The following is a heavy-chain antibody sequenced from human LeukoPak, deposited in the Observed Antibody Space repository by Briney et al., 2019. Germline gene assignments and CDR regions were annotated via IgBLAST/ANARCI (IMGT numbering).Heavy chain of an antibody. CDR1: GFTFSDYY. CDR3: AKLLGSGWTGYDY. Sequence: GGSLRLSCAASGFTFSDYYMSWIRQAPGKGLEWLSYISSSNTIYYADSVRGRFTISRDNAKNSLYLQINSLRAEDKAVYYCAKLLGSGWTGYDYWGQGTLVTVSS. D-gene: IGHD6-19*01. J-gene: IGHJ4*02. CDR2: ISSSNTI. V-gene: IGHV3-11*01.